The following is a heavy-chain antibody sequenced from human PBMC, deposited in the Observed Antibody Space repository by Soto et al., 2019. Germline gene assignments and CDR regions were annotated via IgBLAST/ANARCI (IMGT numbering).Heavy chain of an antibody. CDR1: GGTFSSYA. CDR3: ASPSNYYDSSGYYYEAFDY. Sequence: AASVKVSCKASGGTFSSYAISWVRQAPGQGLEWMGGIIPIFGTANYAQKFQGRVTITADESTSTAYMELSSLRSEDTAVYYCASPSNYYDSSGYYYEAFDYWGQGTLVTVSS. V-gene: IGHV1-69*13. D-gene: IGHD3-22*01. CDR2: IIPIFGTA. J-gene: IGHJ4*02.